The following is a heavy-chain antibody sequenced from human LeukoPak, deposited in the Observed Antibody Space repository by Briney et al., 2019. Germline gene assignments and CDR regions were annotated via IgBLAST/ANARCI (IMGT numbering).Heavy chain of an antibody. J-gene: IGHJ4*02. D-gene: IGHD6-19*01. CDR3: AKGVAVASPYYFDY. V-gene: IGHV3-23*01. CDR2: ISGSGDST. CDR1: GFTFSSYA. Sequence: PGGSLRLSCAASGFTFSSYAMTWVRQAPGKGLEWVSAISGSGDSTYYADSVKGRFTISRDNSKNTLYLQMNSLRAEDTAVYYCAKGVAVASPYYFDYWGQGTLVTVSS.